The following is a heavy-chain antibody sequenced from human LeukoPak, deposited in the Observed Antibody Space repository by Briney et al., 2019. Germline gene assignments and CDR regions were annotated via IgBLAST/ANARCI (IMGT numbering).Heavy chain of an antibody. D-gene: IGHD3-9*01. J-gene: IGHJ3*02. CDR1: GGTFSNYA. V-gene: IGHV1-69*04. CDR2: ITPILGIA. CDR3: ARIPNYDILAGYYMNAFDI. Sequence: SVKVSCKASGGTFSNYAISWVRQAPGQGLEWMGRITPILGIANYAQKFQGRVTITADKSTSTAYMELSSLRSEDTAVYYCARIPNYDILAGYYMNAFDIWGQGTMVTVSS.